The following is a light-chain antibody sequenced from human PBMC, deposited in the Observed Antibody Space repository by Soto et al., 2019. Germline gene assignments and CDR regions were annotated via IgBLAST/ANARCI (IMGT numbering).Light chain of an antibody. CDR1: SSDVGGYNY. CDR2: EVK. V-gene: IGLV2-14*01. CDR3: SSYTSSSTWV. Sequence: QSALTQPASVSGSPGQSITISCTGTSSDVGGYNYVSWYQQHPDKAPKLMIYEVKYRPSGVSNRFSGSKSGNMASLTISGLQAEDEAVYYCSSYTSSSTWVFGGGTKLTVL. J-gene: IGLJ3*02.